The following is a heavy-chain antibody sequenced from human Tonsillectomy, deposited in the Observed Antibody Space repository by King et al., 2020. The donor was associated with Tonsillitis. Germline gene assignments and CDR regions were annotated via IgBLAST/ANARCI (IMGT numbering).Heavy chain of an antibody. CDR1: GYAFTKYG. J-gene: IGHJ3*01. V-gene: IGHV1-18*01. Sequence: QLVQSGAEVKKPGASVKVSCKASGYAFTKYGISWVRQAPGHGLEWMGWISVYYGNTDYAQKLQGRVTVSTDTSTSTAYMELRSLRPDDTAVYYCARGSWFGSGRPDPFDFWGQGTMVTVSS. CDR3: ARGSWFGSGRPDPFDF. D-gene: IGHD3-10*01. CDR2: ISVYYGNT.